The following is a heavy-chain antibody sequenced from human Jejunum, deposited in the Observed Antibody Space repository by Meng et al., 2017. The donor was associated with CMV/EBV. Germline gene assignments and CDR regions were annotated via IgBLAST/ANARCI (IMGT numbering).Heavy chain of an antibody. Sequence: SCSVSGFDFESSEMNWVRQAPGQGLEWVSYISGPAKAIYYADSVRGRFTISRDNAKNSLTLQVSGLRAEDTAVYYCARLQWAAFDFLGQGTLVTVSS. J-gene: IGHJ4*02. D-gene: IGHD1-26*01. CDR1: GFDFESSE. V-gene: IGHV3-48*03. CDR3: ARLQWAAFDF. CDR2: ISGPAKAI.